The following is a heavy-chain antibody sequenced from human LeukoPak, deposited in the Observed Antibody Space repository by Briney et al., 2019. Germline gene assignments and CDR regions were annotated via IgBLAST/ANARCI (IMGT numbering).Heavy chain of an antibody. J-gene: IGHJ2*01. CDR3: ARDWPGISLHFDL. CDR1: GYTFTAYY. CDR2: INPNTGDT. Sequence: ASVKVSCKASGYTFTAYYIHWVRQAPGQGLEWMGWINPNTGDTNFAQKFQGRVAMTRDTSLSTAYMDLSRLTSDDTAVYYCARDWPGISLHFDLWGRGTLITVSS. D-gene: IGHD2-15*01. V-gene: IGHV1-2*02.